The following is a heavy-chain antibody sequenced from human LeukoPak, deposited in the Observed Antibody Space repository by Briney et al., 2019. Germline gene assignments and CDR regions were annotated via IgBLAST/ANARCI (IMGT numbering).Heavy chain of an antibody. J-gene: IGHJ4*02. CDR2: IHSGGST. CDR3: AREATGGSYDY. V-gene: IGHV3-66*02. Sequence: GGSLRLSCAASGFTVSSNYMSWVRQAPGKGLEWVSVIHSGGSTYYADSVKGRFTISRDNSKNTLYLQMNSLRAEDTAVYYCAREATGGSYDYWGQGTLVTVSS. CDR1: GFTVSSNY. D-gene: IGHD3-16*01.